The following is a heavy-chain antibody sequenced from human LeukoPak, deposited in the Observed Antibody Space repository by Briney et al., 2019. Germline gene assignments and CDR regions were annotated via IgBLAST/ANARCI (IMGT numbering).Heavy chain of an antibody. J-gene: IGHJ4*02. CDR1: RFSFSKYA. CDR2: ISGSGGSA. V-gene: IGHV3-23*01. D-gene: IGHD3-22*01. Sequence: GGSLRLSCAASRFSFSKYAMSWVRQAPGKGLEWVSGISGSGGSAYYADSVKGRFTISRDNAKNSLYLQMNSLRAEDTAVYYCAKAYYDSSGYSYYFDYWGQGTLVTVSS. CDR3: AKAYYDSSGYSYYFDY.